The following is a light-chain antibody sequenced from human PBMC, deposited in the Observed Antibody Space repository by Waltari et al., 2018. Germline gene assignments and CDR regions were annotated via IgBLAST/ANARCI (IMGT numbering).Light chain of an antibody. V-gene: IGLV2-11*01. J-gene: IGLJ2*01. CDR1: RIAVGAYNS. Sequence: QSALTQPRSVSASPGPSVTISCPGSRIAVGAYNSVSCYQQHPGKAPKLIIYDVTDRPSGVPDRFSGSKSGNTASLTISGLQSEDEADYYCCSYAGRSIFGLFGGGTKLTVL. CDR2: DVT. CDR3: CSYAGRSIFGL.